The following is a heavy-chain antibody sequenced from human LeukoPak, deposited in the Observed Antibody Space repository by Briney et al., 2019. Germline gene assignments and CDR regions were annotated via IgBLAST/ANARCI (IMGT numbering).Heavy chain of an antibody. CDR2: ISSSGSTI. CDR3: ARVPRGYDFWSGYYTDDY. Sequence: GGSLRLSCGASGFTFRNAWMSWVRQAPGKGLEWVSYISSSGSTIYYADSVKGRFTISRDNAKNSLYLQMNSLRAGDTAVYYCARVPRGYDFWSGYYTDDYWGQGTLVTVSS. D-gene: IGHD3-3*01. J-gene: IGHJ4*02. CDR1: GFTFRNAW. V-gene: IGHV3-11*04.